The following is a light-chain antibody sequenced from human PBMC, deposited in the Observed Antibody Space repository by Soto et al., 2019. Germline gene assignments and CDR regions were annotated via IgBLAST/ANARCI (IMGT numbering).Light chain of an antibody. Sequence: EIVMTQSPATLSVSPGERATLSCRASQSVGRNVAWYQQKPGQAPRVLIYGASSRATGIPARFSGSGSGTEFTLTISSLQSEDFAFYYCQQYNNWPRAFGGGTKVEIK. CDR2: GAS. CDR1: QSVGRN. CDR3: QQYNNWPRA. J-gene: IGKJ4*01. V-gene: IGKV3D-15*01.